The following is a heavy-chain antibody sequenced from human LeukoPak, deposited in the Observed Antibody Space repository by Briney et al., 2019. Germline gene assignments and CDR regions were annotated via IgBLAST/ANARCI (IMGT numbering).Heavy chain of an antibody. CDR3: ATAPRTGSFFFAY. V-gene: IGHV4-61*05. D-gene: IGHD1-26*01. CDR1: GGSISSNSYY. CDR2: IYYSGST. J-gene: IGHJ4*02. Sequence: SETLSLTCTVSGGSISSNSYYWGWIRQPPGKGLEWIGYIYYSGSTDYNPTLKSRVTISLDTSRNQFSLKLSSVTAADTAVYYCATAPRTGSFFFAYWGQGTLVTVSS.